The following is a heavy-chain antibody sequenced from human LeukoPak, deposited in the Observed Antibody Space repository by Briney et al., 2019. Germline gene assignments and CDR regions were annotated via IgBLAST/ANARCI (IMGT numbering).Heavy chain of an antibody. CDR2: IKSKTDGGTT. CDR1: GFTFSNAW. CDR3: TTGSPGSLPQHAFDI. V-gene: IGHV3-15*01. J-gene: IGHJ3*02. Sequence: SGGSLRLSCAASGFTFSNAWMSWVRQAPGKGLEWVGHIKSKTDGGTTDYAAPVKGRFTISRDDSKNTLYLQMNSLKTEDTAVYYCTTGSPGSLPQHAFDIWGQGTMVTVSS.